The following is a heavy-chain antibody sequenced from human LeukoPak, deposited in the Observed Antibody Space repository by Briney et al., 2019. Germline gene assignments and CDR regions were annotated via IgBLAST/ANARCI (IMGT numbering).Heavy chain of an antibody. Sequence: SETLSLTCAVYGGSFSGYYWSWIRQPPGKGLEWIGEINHSGSTNYNPSLKSRVTISVDTSKNQFSLKLSSVTAAGTAVYYCARGNYYDSSGYPEYYFDYWGQGTLVTVSS. CDR2: INHSGST. CDR1: GGSFSGYY. D-gene: IGHD3-22*01. J-gene: IGHJ4*02. CDR3: ARGNYYDSSGYPEYYFDY. V-gene: IGHV4-34*01.